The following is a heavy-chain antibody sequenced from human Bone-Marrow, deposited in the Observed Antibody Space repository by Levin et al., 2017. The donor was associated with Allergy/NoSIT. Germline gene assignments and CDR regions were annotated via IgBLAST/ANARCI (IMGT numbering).Heavy chain of an antibody. D-gene: IGHD6-19*01. CDR3: AKSGARIAVAGRYYFDS. CDR2: IGNSGGNM. V-gene: IGHV3-23*01. J-gene: IGHJ4*02. Sequence: ASVKVSCAASGFNFGTYAMNWVRQPPGKGLEWVAGIGNSGGNMYYADSVTGRFTISRDGSRDTVFLQMNNLRAEDTAVYYCAKSGARIAVAGRYYFDSWGQGALVTVAS. CDR1: GFNFGTYA.